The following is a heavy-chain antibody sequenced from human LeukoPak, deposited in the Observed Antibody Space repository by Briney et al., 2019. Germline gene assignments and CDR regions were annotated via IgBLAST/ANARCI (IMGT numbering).Heavy chain of an antibody. D-gene: IGHD6-13*01. CDR1: GGSISSYY. Sequence: SETLSLTRIVSGGSISSYYWSWIRQPPGKGLEWIGYIYYSGSTNYNPSLKSRVTISVDTSKNQFSLMLTSVTAADTAVYCCARLTSLSNWQQLDWEVWGKGTTVSVSS. J-gene: IGHJ6*04. V-gene: IGHV4-59*08. CDR3: ARLTSLSNWQQLDWEV. CDR2: IYYSGST.